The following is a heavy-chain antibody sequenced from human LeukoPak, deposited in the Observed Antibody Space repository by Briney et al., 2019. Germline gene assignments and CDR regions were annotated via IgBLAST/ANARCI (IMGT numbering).Heavy chain of an antibody. CDR3: ARGPYYGSGRTGSCSDY. Sequence: GASVKVSCKASGYTFTGYYMHWVRQAPGQGLEWMGWINPNSGGTNYAQKFQGRVTMTRDTSISTAYMELSRLRSDDTAVYYCARGPYYGSGRTGSCSDYCGHGSLVT. D-gene: IGHD3-10*01. V-gene: IGHV1-2*02. J-gene: IGHJ4*01. CDR2: INPNSGGT. CDR1: GYTFTGYY.